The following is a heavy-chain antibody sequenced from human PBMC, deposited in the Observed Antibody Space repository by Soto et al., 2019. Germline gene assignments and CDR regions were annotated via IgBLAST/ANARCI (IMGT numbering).Heavy chain of an antibody. Sequence: QVELVQSGPEVKKPGASVKVSCKASGYSFSNSGFSWMRQAPGQGLEWMGWISTYNGNTNYAQKFQGRLSMTRDTATTTAFMELTTLRSGDTAVYYCARDESNNGRNWLNPWGQGTLVTVTS. CDR1: GYSFSNSG. CDR2: ISTYNGNT. V-gene: IGHV1-18*01. J-gene: IGHJ5*02. D-gene: IGHD2-8*01. CDR3: ARDESNNGRNWLNP.